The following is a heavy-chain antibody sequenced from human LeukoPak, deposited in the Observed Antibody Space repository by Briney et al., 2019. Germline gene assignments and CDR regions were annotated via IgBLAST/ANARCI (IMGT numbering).Heavy chain of an antibody. CDR2: IYYSGST. CDR3: ARDLSGSRDDYNSVGY. D-gene: IGHD5-24*01. V-gene: IGHV4-39*02. J-gene: IGHJ4*02. Sequence: RSSETLSLTCTVSGGSISSSSYYWGWIRQPPGKGLEWIGSIYYSGSTYYNPSLKSRVTISVDTSKNQFSLKLSSVTAADTAVYYCARDLSGSRDDYNSVGYWGQGTLVTVSS. CDR1: GGSISSSSYY.